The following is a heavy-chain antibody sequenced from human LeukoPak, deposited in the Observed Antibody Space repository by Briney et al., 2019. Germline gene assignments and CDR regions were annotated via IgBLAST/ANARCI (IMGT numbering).Heavy chain of an antibody. CDR3: ASLYYDILTGYDYYGMDV. D-gene: IGHD3-9*01. J-gene: IGHJ6*04. Sequence: GGSLRLSCAASGFTFSSYWVSWVRQAPGKGLEWVANIKQDGSEKYYVDSVKGRFTISRDNAKNSLYLQMNSLRAEDTAVYYCASLYYDILTGYDYYGMDVWGKGTTVTVSS. CDR2: IKQDGSEK. V-gene: IGHV3-7*03. CDR1: GFTFSSYW.